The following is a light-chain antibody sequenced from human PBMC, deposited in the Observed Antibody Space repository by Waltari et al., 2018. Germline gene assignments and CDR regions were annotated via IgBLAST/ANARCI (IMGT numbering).Light chain of an antibody. CDR1: ESVASN. Sequence: EIVLTQSPATLSLSPGERATLSCRASESVASNLALYQQRPGQAPRLLIFHASTRATGIPAKFSGSGSGTEFTLTISSLQSEDFAVYYCQQYNNWPPSTFGQGTKVEIK. V-gene: IGKV3-15*01. J-gene: IGKJ1*01. CDR3: QQYNNWPPST. CDR2: HAS.